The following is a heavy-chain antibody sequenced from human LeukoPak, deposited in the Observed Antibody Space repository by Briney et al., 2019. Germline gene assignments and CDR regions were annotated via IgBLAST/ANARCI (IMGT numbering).Heavy chain of an antibody. D-gene: IGHD2-2*01. CDR1: GYTFTGYY. Sequence: ASVKVSCKASGYTFTGYYMHWVRHAPGQGLEWMGWINPNSGGTNYAQKFQGRVTMTRDTSISTAYMELSRLRSDDTAVYYCARDPASMPHPADYYYYMDVWGKGTTVTVSS. V-gene: IGHV1-2*02. CDR2: INPNSGGT. J-gene: IGHJ6*03. CDR3: ARDPASMPHPADYYYYMDV.